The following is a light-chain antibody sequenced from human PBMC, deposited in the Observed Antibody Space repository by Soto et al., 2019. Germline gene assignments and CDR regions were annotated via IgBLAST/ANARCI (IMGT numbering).Light chain of an antibody. CDR1: QSLRSY. V-gene: IGKV1-39*01. CDR2: AAS. CDR3: QQSYSTPPYT. J-gene: IGKJ2*01. Sequence: DIQMTQSPSSLSASVGDRVTITCRASQSLRSYLNWYQQKPWKAPKLLIYAASSLQSGVPSRFSGSGSVTDFTLTISSLQPEDFATYYCQQSYSTPPYTFGQGTKLEIK.